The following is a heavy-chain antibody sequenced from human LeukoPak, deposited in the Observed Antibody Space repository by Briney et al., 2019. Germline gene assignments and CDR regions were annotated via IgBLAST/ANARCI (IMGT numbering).Heavy chain of an antibody. D-gene: IGHD6-19*01. CDR2: INPSGGST. Sequence: ASVKVSCKASGYTFTSYHMHWVRQAPGQGLEWMGIINPSGGSTNYAQRFRGRVTMTRDMSTGTVYMELSSLTSEDTAVYYCARDASQWLTGGYYMDVWGKGTTVTVSS. CDR1: GYTFTSYH. CDR3: ARDASQWLTGGYYMDV. V-gene: IGHV1-46*01. J-gene: IGHJ6*03.